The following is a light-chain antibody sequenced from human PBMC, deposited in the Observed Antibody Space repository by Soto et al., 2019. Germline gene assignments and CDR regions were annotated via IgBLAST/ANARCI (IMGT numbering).Light chain of an antibody. CDR1: QSVSTN. CDR2: AAS. V-gene: IGKV1-39*01. CDR3: QQTYNTPPIT. Sequence: DIQMTQSPSFLSASVGDRVTITCRASQSVSTNLNWYQQKPGKAPNLLIYAASSLQTGVPSRFSGSGSGTDFTLTISGLQPEDFATYYCQQTYNTPPITFGQGTRLEIK. J-gene: IGKJ5*01.